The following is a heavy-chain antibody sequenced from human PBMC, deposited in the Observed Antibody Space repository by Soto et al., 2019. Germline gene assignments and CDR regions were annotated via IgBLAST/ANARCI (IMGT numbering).Heavy chain of an antibody. CDR3: ARGSSTASWLLQY. CDR1: GGSFSDYF. Sequence: SETLSLTCAVSGGSFSDYFWSWIRQPPEKGLEWIGEITPSGGTNYNPSLKSRLTISVDTSKSHFYLKVTSVTAADTGIYYCARGSSTASWLLQYWGQGSPVTVSS. D-gene: IGHD6-13*01. CDR2: ITPSGGT. V-gene: IGHV4-34*01. J-gene: IGHJ1*01.